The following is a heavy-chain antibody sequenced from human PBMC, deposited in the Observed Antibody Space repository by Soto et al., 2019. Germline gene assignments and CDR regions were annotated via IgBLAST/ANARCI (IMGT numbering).Heavy chain of an antibody. J-gene: IGHJ4*02. V-gene: IGHV3-23*01. CDR1: GFTFSSYA. Sequence: GGSLRLSCAASGFTFSSYAMSWVRQAPGKGLEWVSGISGSGGSTYYADSVKGRFTISRDNSKNTLSLQMNGLRAEDTAVYYCAKGSGSITVARFDYWGQGTLVTVS. D-gene: IGHD6-19*01. CDR3: AKGSGSITVARFDY. CDR2: ISGSGGST.